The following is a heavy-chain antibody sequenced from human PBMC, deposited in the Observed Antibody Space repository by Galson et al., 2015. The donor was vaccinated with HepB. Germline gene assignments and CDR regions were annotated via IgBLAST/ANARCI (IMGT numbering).Heavy chain of an antibody. V-gene: IGHV3-7*03. D-gene: IGHD3-3*01. CDR3: ARDEGATYYDFWSGYKTPYYFDY. Sequence: SLRLSCAASGFTFSSYWMSWVRQAPGKGLEWVANIKQDGSEKYYVDSVKGRFTISRDNAKNSLYLQMNSLRAEDTAVYYCARDEGATYYDFWSGYKTPYYFDYWGQGTLVTVSS. CDR2: IKQDGSEK. CDR1: GFTFSSYW. J-gene: IGHJ4*02.